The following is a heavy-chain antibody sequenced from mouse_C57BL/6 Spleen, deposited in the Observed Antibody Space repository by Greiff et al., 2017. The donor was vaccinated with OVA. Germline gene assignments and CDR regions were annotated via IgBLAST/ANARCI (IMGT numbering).Heavy chain of an antibody. V-gene: IGHV1-80*01. D-gene: IGHD1-1*01. J-gene: IGHJ2*01. CDR2: IYPGDGDT. CDR1: GYAFSSYW. Sequence: QVQLQQSGAELVKPGASVKISCKASGYAFSSYWMNWVKQRPGKGLEWIGQIYPGDGDTNYNGKFKGKATLTADKSSSTAYMQLSSLTSEDSAVYFCARRGDYYYGSDYWGQGTTLTVSS. CDR3: ARRGDYYYGSDY.